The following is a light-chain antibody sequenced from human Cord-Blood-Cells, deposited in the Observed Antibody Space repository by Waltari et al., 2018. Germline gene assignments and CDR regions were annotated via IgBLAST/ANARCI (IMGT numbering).Light chain of an antibody. CDR2: EGS. Sequence: QSALTQPASVSGSPGQSITISCTGTSSDVGSYNLVSWYQQHPGKAPKLMIYEGSKRPLGFSNSFSGSKSGNTASLTISGLQAEDEADYYCCSYAGSSTWVFGGGTKLTVL. J-gene: IGLJ3*02. CDR1: SSDVGSYNL. V-gene: IGLV2-23*01. CDR3: CSYAGSSTWV.